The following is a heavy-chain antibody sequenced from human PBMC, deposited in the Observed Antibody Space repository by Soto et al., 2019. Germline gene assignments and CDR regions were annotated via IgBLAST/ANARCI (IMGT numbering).Heavy chain of an antibody. CDR2: IIPIFGTA. V-gene: IGHV1-69*13. Sequence: VASVKVSCKASGGTFSSYAISWVRQAPGQGLEWMGGIIPIFGTANYAQKFQGRVTITADESTSTAYMELSSLRSEDTAVYYCARDDTAMVSGYYYYGMDVWGQGTTVNVSS. J-gene: IGHJ6*02. D-gene: IGHD5-18*01. CDR1: GGTFSSYA. CDR3: ARDDTAMVSGYYYYGMDV.